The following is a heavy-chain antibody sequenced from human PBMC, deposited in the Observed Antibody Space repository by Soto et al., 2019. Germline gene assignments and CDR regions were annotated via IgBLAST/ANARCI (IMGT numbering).Heavy chain of an antibody. Sequence: PSETLSLTCAVYGGSFSGYYWSWIRQPPGKGLEWIGEINHSGSTNYNPSLKSRVTISVDTSKNQFSLKLSSVTAADTAVYYCARGVYNWNYGVRAFDIWGQGTLLTVSS. CDR3: ARGVYNWNYGVRAFDI. V-gene: IGHV4-34*01. CDR1: GGSFSGYY. J-gene: IGHJ4*02. CDR2: INHSGST. D-gene: IGHD1-7*01.